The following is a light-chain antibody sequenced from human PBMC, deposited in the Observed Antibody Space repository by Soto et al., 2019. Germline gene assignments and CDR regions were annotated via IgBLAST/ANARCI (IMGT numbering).Light chain of an antibody. Sequence: EMVLTRSPGTLSLSPGERATLSCRASQSVSSTYLAWYQHKLGQAPRLLIYGASSKASGIPDRFSGSGSGTDFTLTISRLEPEDFAVYYCQQYGSSPRSFGQGTKVDIK. CDR1: QSVSSTY. J-gene: IGKJ1*01. V-gene: IGKV3-20*01. CDR2: GAS. CDR3: QQYGSSPRS.